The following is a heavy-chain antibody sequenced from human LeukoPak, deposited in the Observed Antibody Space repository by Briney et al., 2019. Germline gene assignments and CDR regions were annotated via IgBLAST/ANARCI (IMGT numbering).Heavy chain of an antibody. V-gene: IGHV3-23*01. CDR1: RFTFSNYA. J-gene: IGHJ4*02. CDR3: AKRSGINYGYFDS. D-gene: IGHD1-26*01. Sequence: GGSLRLSCAASRFTFSNYAMGWVRQGPGKGLEWGSAITGSGDYTDYADPVKGRFTISRDNSKNTAYLQMISPRAEDTAVYYCAKRSGINYGYFDSWGQGALVTVSS. CDR2: ITGSGDYT.